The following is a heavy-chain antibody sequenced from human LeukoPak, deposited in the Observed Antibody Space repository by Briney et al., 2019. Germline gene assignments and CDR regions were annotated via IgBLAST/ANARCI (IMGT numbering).Heavy chain of an antibody. J-gene: IGHJ4*02. CDR1: GYTFTSYD. CDR3: ARWDGYSSSPDY. Sequence: ASVKVSCKASGYTFTSYDINWVRQAPGQGLEWMGWINPHSGDTGYAQKFQGRVTMTRDMSITTIYMELTRLRSDDTAFYYCARWDGYSSSPDYWGQGSLVTVSS. CDR2: INPHSGDT. D-gene: IGHD6-13*01. V-gene: IGHV1-2*02.